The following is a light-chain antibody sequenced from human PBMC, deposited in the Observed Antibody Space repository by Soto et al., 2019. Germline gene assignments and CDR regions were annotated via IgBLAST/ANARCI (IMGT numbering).Light chain of an antibody. CDR2: KAS. V-gene: IGKV1-5*03. CDR1: QSISSW. Sequence: DIQMTQSPSTLSASVGDRVTITCRASQSISSWLAWYQQKPGKAPKLLIYKASSLEGGVPSRFSGSGFGTEFTLNIGSLQPDDFATDYCQQYNSYSFTFGPGTKVDIK. J-gene: IGKJ3*01. CDR3: QQYNSYSFT.